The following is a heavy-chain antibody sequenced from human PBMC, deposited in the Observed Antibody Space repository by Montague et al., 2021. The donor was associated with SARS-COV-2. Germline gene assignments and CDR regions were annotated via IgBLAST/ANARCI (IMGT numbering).Heavy chain of an antibody. Sequence: TLSLTCTVSGTSIRSGGYYWTWIRQHPGKGLEWIGYIFHTGSAYYXPSLETRVNISVDTSNNLFSLRLSSVTAADTAMYFCARVRLFYYLDYWGQGTLVTVSS. CDR1: GTSIRSGGYY. D-gene: IGHD2/OR15-2a*01. V-gene: IGHV4-31*03. CDR3: ARVRLFYYLDY. CDR2: IFHTGSA. J-gene: IGHJ4*02.